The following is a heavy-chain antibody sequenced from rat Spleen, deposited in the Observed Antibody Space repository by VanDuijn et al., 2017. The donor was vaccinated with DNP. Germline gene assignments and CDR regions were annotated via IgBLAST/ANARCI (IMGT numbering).Heavy chain of an antibody. CDR2: ISPSGSRP. V-gene: IGHV5S10*01. J-gene: IGHJ2*01. CDR3: TTRGTTGTSDY. CDR1: GFTFSDYY. Sequence: EVQLVESGGGLVQPGRSLKLSCAASGFTFSDYYMAWVRQAPKKGLEWVAAISPSGSRPYSPDSVKGRFTISRDTAESTLYLQMDSLRSEDTATYYCTTRGTTGTSDYWGQGVMVTVSS. D-gene: IGHD1-11*01.